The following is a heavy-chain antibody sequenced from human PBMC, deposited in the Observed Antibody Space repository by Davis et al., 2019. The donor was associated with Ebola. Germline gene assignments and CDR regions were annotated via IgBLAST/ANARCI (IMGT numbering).Heavy chain of an antibody. D-gene: IGHD1-1*01. V-gene: IGHV1-69*13. Sequence: SVKVSCKASGGTLITYAISWVRQAPGQGLEWMGGIITFFGTTNYAQRFQGRVTITADESTSTAYMEVGILRSDDTAVYYCARAQFPTTSDHWGQGTLVTVSS. J-gene: IGHJ4*02. CDR3: ARAQFPTTSDH. CDR1: GGTLITYA. CDR2: IITFFGTT.